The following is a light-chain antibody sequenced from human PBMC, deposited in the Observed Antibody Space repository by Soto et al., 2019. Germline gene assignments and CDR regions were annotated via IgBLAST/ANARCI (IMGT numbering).Light chain of an antibody. V-gene: IGKV3-11*01. CDR1: QSVSTY. J-gene: IGKJ2*01. Sequence: EIVLTQSPATLSLSPGERATLSCRASQSVSTYLAWYQQKPGQAPRLLIYDASNRATGTPARFSGSGSGTDITLTSSSLESEDFAVYYCQQRSNWPRTFGQGTKLEIK. CDR2: DAS. CDR3: QQRSNWPRT.